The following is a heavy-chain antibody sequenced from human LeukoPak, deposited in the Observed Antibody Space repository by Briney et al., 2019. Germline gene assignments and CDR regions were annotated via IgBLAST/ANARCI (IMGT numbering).Heavy chain of an antibody. D-gene: IGHD3-10*01. CDR2: ISSDSSTI. V-gene: IGHV3-48*01. J-gene: IGHJ4*02. CDR1: GFAFSRHS. CDR3: AKDGDYYGSGSLDC. Sequence: GGSLRLSCAASGFAFSRHSMNWVRQAPGKGLEWVSYISSDSSTIYYADSVKGRFTISRDNAKNTLYLQMNSLRAEDTAVYYCAKDGDYYGSGSLDCWGQGTLVTVSS.